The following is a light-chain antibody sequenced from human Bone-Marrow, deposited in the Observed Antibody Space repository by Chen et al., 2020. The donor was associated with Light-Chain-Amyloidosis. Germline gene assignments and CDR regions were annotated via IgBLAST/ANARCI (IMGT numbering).Light chain of an antibody. Sequence: EIVLTPYPATLSLSRGERATLSCKASQTVGGYLAWYQQKRGHVPRLLFYDASIRVTGIPARFRGSGSGTDLTLTISSLEHEDFGVYYGQQRSNWRLSFGGGTKVEIK. CDR3: QQRSNWRLS. J-gene: IGKJ4*01. CDR1: QTVGGY. V-gene: IGKV3-11*01. CDR2: DAS.